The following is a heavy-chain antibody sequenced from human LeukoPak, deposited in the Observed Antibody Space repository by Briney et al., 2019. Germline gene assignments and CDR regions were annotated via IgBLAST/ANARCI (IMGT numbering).Heavy chain of an antibody. CDR2: IYYSGST. CDR3: ARDWDR. V-gene: IGHV4-38-2*02. Sequence: SETLSLTCSVSGYSISSGYYWGWIRQSPGKGLEWIGYIYYSGSTNYNPSLKSRVTISVDTSKNQFSLKLSSVTAADTAVYYCARDWDRWGQGTLVTVSS. CDR1: GYSISSGYY. J-gene: IGHJ4*02. D-gene: IGHD1-26*01.